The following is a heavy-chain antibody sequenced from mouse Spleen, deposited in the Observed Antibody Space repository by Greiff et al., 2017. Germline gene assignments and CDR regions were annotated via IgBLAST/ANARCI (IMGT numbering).Heavy chain of an antibody. V-gene: IGHV2-2*01. Sequence: VKLVESGPGLVQPSQSLSITCTVSGFSLTSYGVHWVRQSPGKGLEWLGVIWSGGSTDYNAAFISRLSISKDNSKSQVFFKMNSLQADDTAIYYCARKGTVVDSYAMDYWGQGTSVTVSS. CDR1: GFSLTSYG. J-gene: IGHJ4*01. CDR3: ARKGTVVDSYAMDY. CDR2: IWSGGST. D-gene: IGHD1-1*01.